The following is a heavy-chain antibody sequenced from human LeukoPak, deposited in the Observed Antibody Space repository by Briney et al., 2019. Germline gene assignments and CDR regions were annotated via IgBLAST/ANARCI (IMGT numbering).Heavy chain of an antibody. V-gene: IGHV1-18*01. J-gene: IGHJ4*02. CDR3: ARLGSSGWTSDY. CDR1: GYTFTMYG. D-gene: IGHD6-19*01. CDR2: ISGYNGNT. Sequence: ASVKVSCKASGYTFTMYGISWVRQAPGQGLEWMGWISGYNGNTIYAHKLQGRVTMTTDTSTSTAYMELRSLRSDDTAVYYCARLGSSGWTSDYWGQGTLATVSS.